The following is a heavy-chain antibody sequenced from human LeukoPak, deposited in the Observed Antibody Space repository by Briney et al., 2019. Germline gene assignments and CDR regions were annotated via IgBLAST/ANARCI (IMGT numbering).Heavy chain of an antibody. Sequence: HPGRSLRLSCAASGFTFTTYWIHWIRQAPGKGLEWVANMKTDGSEKYYVDSVKGRFTISRDNTKNSVYLQMNSLRVEDTAVYYCVLGSGWHDSYWGQGTLVTVSS. CDR2: MKTDGSEK. J-gene: IGHJ4*02. D-gene: IGHD6-19*01. CDR1: GFTFTTYW. V-gene: IGHV3-7*03. CDR3: VLGSGWHDSY.